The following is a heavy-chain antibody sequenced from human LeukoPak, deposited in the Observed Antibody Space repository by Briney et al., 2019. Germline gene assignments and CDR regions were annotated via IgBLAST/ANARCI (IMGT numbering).Heavy chain of an antibody. Sequence: GRSLRLSCAASGFTFSSYGMHWVRQAPGKGLEWVAVISYDGSNKYYADSVKGRFTVSRDNSKNTLYLQMNSLRAEDTAVYYCARELEIVVVPAAQPNIAFDIWGQGTMVTVSS. D-gene: IGHD2-2*03. V-gene: IGHV3-30-3*01. CDR3: ARELEIVVVPAAQPNIAFDI. CDR1: GFTFSSYG. J-gene: IGHJ3*02. CDR2: ISYDGSNK.